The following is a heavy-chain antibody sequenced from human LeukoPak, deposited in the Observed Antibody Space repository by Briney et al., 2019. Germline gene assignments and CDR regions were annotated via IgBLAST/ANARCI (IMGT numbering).Heavy chain of an antibody. CDR1: GYTFTGYY. V-gene: IGHV1-2*06. CDR2: INPNSGGT. J-gene: IGHJ3*02. D-gene: IGHD3-3*01. Sequence: ASVKVSCKASGYTFTGYYMHWVRQAPGQGLEWMGRINPNSGGTNYAQKFQGRVTMTRDTSISTAYMELSGLRSDDTAVYYCARDFWSGQDAFDIWGQGTMVTVSS. CDR3: ARDFWSGQDAFDI.